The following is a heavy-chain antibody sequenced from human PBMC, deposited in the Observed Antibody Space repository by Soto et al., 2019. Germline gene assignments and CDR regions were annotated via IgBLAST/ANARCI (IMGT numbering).Heavy chain of an antibody. Sequence: QGQLVQSGAEVKKPGASVKVSCKASGYTFTTYYIHWMRQAPGQGLEWMGMFNPYTGGTRYAHKFQGRVPMTGDTPTSTGYMELSRLRSDDTAVYSCARLWGEIGTEFEPWGQGTLVTVSS. CDR3: ARLWGEIGTEFEP. CDR1: GYTFTTYY. CDR2: FNPYTGGT. D-gene: IGHD1-1*01. V-gene: IGHV1-46*01. J-gene: IGHJ5*02.